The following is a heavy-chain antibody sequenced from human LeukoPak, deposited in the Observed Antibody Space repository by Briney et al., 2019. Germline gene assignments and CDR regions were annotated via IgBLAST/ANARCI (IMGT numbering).Heavy chain of an antibody. Sequence: GGSPRLSCATSGFTFVDSGMSWVRQAPGKGLEWGSGINWNGGSTGYADSVKGRFTISRDNAKNFLYLQMNSLRAEDTALYYCARAPGVRYYYCMDGWGKGTTVTVS. V-gene: IGHV3-20*04. CDR1: GFTFVDSG. J-gene: IGHJ6*03. D-gene: IGHD2-8*01. CDR3: ARAPGVRYYYCMDG. CDR2: INWNGGST.